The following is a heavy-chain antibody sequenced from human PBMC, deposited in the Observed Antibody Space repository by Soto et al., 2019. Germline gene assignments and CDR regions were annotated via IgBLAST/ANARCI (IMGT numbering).Heavy chain of an antibody. CDR1: GFTFSSYD. CDR3: AKDHTQGYYYMDV. CDR2: ISGSGGTT. Sequence: GGSLRLSCAAYGFTFSSYDMSWVRQAPGKGLEWVSVISGSGGTTYYADSVKGRFTISRDNSKNTLYLQMNSLRAEDTAVYYCAKDHTQGYYYMDVWGKGTTVTVSS. V-gene: IGHV3-23*01. J-gene: IGHJ6*03.